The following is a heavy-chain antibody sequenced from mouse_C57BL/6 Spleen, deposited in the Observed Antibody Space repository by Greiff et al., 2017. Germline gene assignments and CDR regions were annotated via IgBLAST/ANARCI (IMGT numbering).Heavy chain of an antibody. CDR3: ARGTTVVAKYFDV. V-gene: IGHV5-4*03. J-gene: IGHJ1*03. CDR2: ISDGGSYT. CDR1: GFTFSSYA. Sequence: DVMLVESGGSLVKPGGSLKLSCAASGFTFSSYAMSWVRQTPEKRLEWVATISDGGSYTYYPDNVKGRFTISRDNAKNNLYLQMSHLKSEDTAMYYCARGTTVVAKYFDVWGTGTTVTVSS. D-gene: IGHD1-1*01.